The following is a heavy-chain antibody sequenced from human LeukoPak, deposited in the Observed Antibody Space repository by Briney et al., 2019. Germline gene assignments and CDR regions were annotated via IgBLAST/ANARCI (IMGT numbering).Heavy chain of an antibody. CDR2: IWFDGTNK. V-gene: IGHV3-33*01. CDR3: ARDRGVAAHLDY. D-gene: IGHD5-12*01. J-gene: IGHJ4*02. Sequence: GGSLRLSCAASGFTFSNYGMHWVRQAPGKGLEWVAVIWFDGTNKYYVDSVRGRFTISRDNSKNTLYLQMSSLRAEDTAVYYCARDRGVAAHLDYWGQGTLVTVSS. CDR1: GFTFSNYG.